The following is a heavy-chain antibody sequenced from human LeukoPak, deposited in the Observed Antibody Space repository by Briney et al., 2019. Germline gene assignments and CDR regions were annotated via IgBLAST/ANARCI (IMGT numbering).Heavy chain of an antibody. CDR3: AKDSSGYLNWFDP. V-gene: IGHV3-21*04. D-gene: IGHD3-22*01. Sequence: GGSLRLSCAASGFTFSSYSMNWVRQAPGKGLEWVSSISSSSSYIYYADSVKGRFTISRDNAKNSLYLQMNSLRAEDTAVYYCAKDSSGYLNWFDPWGQGTLVTVSS. J-gene: IGHJ5*02. CDR1: GFTFSSYS. CDR2: ISSSSSYI.